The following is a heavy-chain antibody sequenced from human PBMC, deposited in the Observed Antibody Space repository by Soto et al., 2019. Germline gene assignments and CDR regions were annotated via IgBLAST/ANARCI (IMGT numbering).Heavy chain of an antibody. J-gene: IGHJ4*02. V-gene: IGHV4-4*02. D-gene: IGHD4-17*01. Sequence: QVQLQESGPVLVKPSGTLSLTCAVSSGTISSSNWWSWVRQPPGKGLEWIGEIYHSGSTNYNPSLKSRVTISVDKSKNQFSLKLSSVTAADTAVYYCARAPAEYDDYAPDYWGQGTLVTVSS. CDR2: IYHSGST. CDR3: ARAPAEYDDYAPDY. CDR1: SGTISSSNW.